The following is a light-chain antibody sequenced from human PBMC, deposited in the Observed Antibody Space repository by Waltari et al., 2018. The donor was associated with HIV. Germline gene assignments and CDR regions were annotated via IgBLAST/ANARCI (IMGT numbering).Light chain of an antibody. V-gene: IGLV2-23*02. J-gene: IGLJ1*01. Sequence: QSALTQPASVSGSPGQSITTSCPGPSSNVGSGDLVSWYQQPPGEAPKLIIYEVTKRPSGVSNRFSGSKSGNTASLTISGLQAEDEADYYCCSCPRSGIRYVFGTGTKVTVL. CDR2: EVT. CDR3: CSCPRSGIRYV. CDR1: SSNVGSGDL.